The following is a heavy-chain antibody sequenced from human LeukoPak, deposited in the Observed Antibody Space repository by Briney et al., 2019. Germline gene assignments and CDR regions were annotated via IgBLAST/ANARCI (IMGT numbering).Heavy chain of an antibody. D-gene: IGHD6-13*01. J-gene: IGHJ5*02. CDR3: AKDSVSSWFNWFDP. V-gene: IGHV3-9*01. CDR2: ISWNSGSI. Sequence: GGSLRLSCAASGFTFDDYAMHWVRQAPGKGLEWVSGISWNSGSIGYADSVKGRLTISRDNAKNSLYLQMNSLRAEDTALYYCAKDSVSSWFNWFDPWGQGTLVTVSS. CDR1: GFTFDDYA.